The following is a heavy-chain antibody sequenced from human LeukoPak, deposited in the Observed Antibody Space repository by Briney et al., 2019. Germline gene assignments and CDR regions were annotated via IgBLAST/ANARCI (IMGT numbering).Heavy chain of an antibody. CDR2: IYTSGST. V-gene: IGHV4-4*07. J-gene: IGHJ5*02. CDR3: AREGRGRRGYSGYVQTWFDP. CDR1: GGSISSYC. Sequence: SETLSLTCTVSGGSISSYCWSWIRQPAGKGLEWIGRIYTSGSTNYNPSLKSRVTMSVDTSKNQFSLKLSSVTAADTAVYYCAREGRGRRGYSGYVQTWFDPWGQGTLVTVSS. D-gene: IGHD5-12*01.